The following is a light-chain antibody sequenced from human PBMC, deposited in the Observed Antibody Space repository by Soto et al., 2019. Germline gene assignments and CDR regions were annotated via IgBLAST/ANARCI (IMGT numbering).Light chain of an antibody. V-gene: IGLV1-40*01. CDR1: GSNIGAPYD. CDR2: GST. J-gene: IGLJ1*01. CDR3: QSYDSSLSGDV. Sequence: QSVLTQPPSLSGAPGPRVTISCTGSGSNIGAPYDVHWYQHLPGTAPKLLTYGSTNRPSGVPGRFSGSKSGTSASLAITGLQAEDEADYYCQSYDSSLSGDVFGAGTNVTVL.